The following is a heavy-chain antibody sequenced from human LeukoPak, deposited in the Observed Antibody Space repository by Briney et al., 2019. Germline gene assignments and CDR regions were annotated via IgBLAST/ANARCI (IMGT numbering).Heavy chain of an antibody. D-gene: IGHD4-17*01. J-gene: IGHJ5*01. CDR2: IYPGDSDT. Sequence: GESLKISCKGSGYSFSTYWIGWVRQMPGKGLEWMAIIYPGDSDTRYSPSFQGQVTISADKSISTVYLQWSSLKASDTGMYYCARRPYGDYNDWFDSWGQGTPVTVSS. CDR3: ARRPYGDYNDWFDS. CDR1: GYSFSTYW. V-gene: IGHV5-51*01.